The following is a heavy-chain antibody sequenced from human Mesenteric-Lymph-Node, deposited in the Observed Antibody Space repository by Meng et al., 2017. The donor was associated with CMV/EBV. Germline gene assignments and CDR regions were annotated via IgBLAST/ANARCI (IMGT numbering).Heavy chain of an antibody. CDR3: AKLSADPPHDY. V-gene: IGHV3-23*03. J-gene: IGHJ4*02. Sequence: GGSLRPSGAALGSTSNKAWMSWARQAPGKGLEWVSVIYKDRSNRYYADSVKGRFTISRDNSKSTLYLQMNSLRAEDTAIYYCAKLSADPPHDYWDKGTLVTVSS. CDR2: IYKDRSNR. CDR1: GSTSNKAW. D-gene: IGHD6-19*01.